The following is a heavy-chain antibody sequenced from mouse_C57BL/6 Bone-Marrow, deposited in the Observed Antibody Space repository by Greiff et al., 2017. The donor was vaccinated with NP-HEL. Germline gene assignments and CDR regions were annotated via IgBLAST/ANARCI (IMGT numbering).Heavy chain of an antibody. J-gene: IGHJ1*03. V-gene: IGHV5-15*01. CDR3: ARHRYYSNHNWYFDV. CDR1: GFTFSDYG. Sequence: EVQGVESGGGLVQPGGSLKLSCAASGFTFSDYGMAWVRQAPRKGPEWVAFISNLAYSIYYADTVTGRFTISRENAKNTLYLEMSSLRSEDTAMYYCARHRYYSNHNWYFDVWGTGTTVTVSS. D-gene: IGHD2-5*01. CDR2: ISNLAYSI.